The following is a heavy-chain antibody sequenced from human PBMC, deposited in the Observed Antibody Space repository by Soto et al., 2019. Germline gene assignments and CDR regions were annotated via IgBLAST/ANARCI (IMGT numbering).Heavy chain of an antibody. CDR3: AKGRSPARSAGGVNYWGQGTLVTVSSGKIMRSVTAADTAVYYCARRGGGDYPYYFDY. V-gene: IGHV3-23*01. J-gene: IGHJ4*02. CDR2: ISGSGGST. Sequence: GSLRLSCAASGFTFSSYAMSWVRQAPGKGLEWVSAISGSGGSTYYADSVKGRFTISRDNSKNTLYLQMNSLRAEDTAVYYCAKGRSPARSAGGVNYWGQGTLVTVSSGKIMRSVTAADTAVYYCARRGGGDYPYYFDYWGQGTLVTVSS. CDR1: GFTFSSYA. D-gene: IGHD3-10*01.